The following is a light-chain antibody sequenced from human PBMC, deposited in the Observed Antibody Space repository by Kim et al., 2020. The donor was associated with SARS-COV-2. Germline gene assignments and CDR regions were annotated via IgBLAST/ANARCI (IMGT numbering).Light chain of an antibody. V-gene: IGKV3-15*01. CDR2: DAS. Sequence: GTPGESGTHSCRASQGVRDKLAWYQQKPGQPPRLLIYDASTRATDIPARFSGSGSGTEFTLTISSLQSEDFALYFCQEYNNWPPVTFGGGTKLEI. J-gene: IGKJ4*01. CDR3: QEYNNWPPVT. CDR1: QGVRDK.